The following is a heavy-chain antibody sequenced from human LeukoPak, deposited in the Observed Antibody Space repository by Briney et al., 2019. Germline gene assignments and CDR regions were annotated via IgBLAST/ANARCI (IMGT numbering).Heavy chain of an antibody. CDR2: ISSSVSV. CDR1: RGSISGSIRSYY. V-gene: IGHV4-61*05. D-gene: IGHD5-12*01. CDR3: ARIPLGYSGAYYFDY. Sequence: MPSETLSLTCTVSRGSISGSIRSYYWRWLRQPPGKGLEWIGYISSSVSVNDNPSLRSRVTISVDTSKNQFFLNLSSVSAADTAVYYCARIPLGYSGAYYFDYWGQGTLVTVSP. J-gene: IGHJ4*02.